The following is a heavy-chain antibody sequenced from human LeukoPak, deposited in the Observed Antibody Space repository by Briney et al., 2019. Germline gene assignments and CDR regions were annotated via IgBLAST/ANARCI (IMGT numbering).Heavy chain of an antibody. CDR2: ITYDGSNK. CDR3: AKDLGGGSGCYDL. V-gene: IGHV3-30*18. Sequence: GGSLRLSCAASGFTFSSYGMHWVRQAPGKGLEWVATITYDGSNKYYADSVQGRFTISRDNSKNTLYLQMNSLRAEDTAVYYCAKDLGGGSGCYDLWGRGALVTVSS. CDR1: GFTFSSYG. J-gene: IGHJ2*01. D-gene: IGHD6-19*01.